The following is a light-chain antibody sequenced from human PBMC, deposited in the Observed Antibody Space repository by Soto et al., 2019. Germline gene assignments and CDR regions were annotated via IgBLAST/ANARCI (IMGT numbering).Light chain of an antibody. J-gene: IGLJ1*01. CDR1: SSDVGSYSL. Sequence: QCVLTQPASVSGSPGQSITISCTGVSSDVGSYSLVSWYQQYPGKAPKLIIFEGSKRPSGISNRFSASKSVSTASLTISGLQAEDEAEYYCCSYAGSSTYVFGTGTKVTVL. CDR3: CSYAGSSTYV. CDR2: EGS. V-gene: IGLV2-23*01.